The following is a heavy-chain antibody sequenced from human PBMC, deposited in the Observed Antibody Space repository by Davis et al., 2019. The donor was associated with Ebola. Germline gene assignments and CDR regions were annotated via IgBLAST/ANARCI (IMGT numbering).Heavy chain of an antibody. CDR2: VYYTGLT. Sequence: PSETLSLTCTVSGDSVNSPRFYWSWIRQPPGKGLEWIGYVYYTGLTYYSPSLRSRVSISADRSKNQFSLQLNSVSAADTAVYYCAREGAGAEYRFGSWSQGTLVTVSS. CDR1: GDSVNSPRFY. V-gene: IGHV4-61*01. J-gene: IGHJ4*02. CDR3: AREGAGAEYRFGS. D-gene: IGHD2-2*01.